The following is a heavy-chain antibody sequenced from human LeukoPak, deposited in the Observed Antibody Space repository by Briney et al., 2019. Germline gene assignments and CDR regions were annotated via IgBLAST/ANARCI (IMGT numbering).Heavy chain of an antibody. CDR1: GYTLTELS. CDR2: FDPEDGET. J-gene: IGHJ2*01. V-gene: IGHV1-24*01. D-gene: IGHD3-3*01. Sequence: ASVKVSCKVSGYTLTELSMHWVRQAPGKGLEWVGGFDPEDGETIYAQKFQGRVTMTEDTSTDTAYMELSSLRSEDTAVYYCATREWLRYFVKENWYFDLWGRGTLVTVSS. CDR3: ATREWLRYFVKENWYFDL.